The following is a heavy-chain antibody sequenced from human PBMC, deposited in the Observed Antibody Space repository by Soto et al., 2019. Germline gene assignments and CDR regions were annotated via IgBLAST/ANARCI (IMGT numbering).Heavy chain of an antibody. V-gene: IGHV1-18*01. D-gene: IGHD3-3*01. CDR2: ISAYNGNT. Sequence: ASVKVSCKASGYTFTSYGISWVRQAPGQGLGWMGWISAYNGNTNYAQKLQGRVTMTTDTSTSTAHMELRSLRSDDTAVYYCARDRTPYYDFWSGYWPRYYYYYGMDVWGQGTTVTVSS. CDR3: ARDRTPYYDFWSGYWPRYYYYYGMDV. J-gene: IGHJ6*02. CDR1: GYTFTSYG.